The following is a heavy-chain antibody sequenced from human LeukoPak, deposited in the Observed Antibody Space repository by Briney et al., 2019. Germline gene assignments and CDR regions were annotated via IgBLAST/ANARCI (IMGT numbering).Heavy chain of an antibody. CDR1: GFAFSSYG. V-gene: IGHV3-48*01. Sequence: GGSLRLSCVASGFAFSSYGMNWVRQAPGKGLEWVSYIGGDFATIYADSVKGRFTISRDNSKNTLYLQMNSLRAEDTAVYYCARAPGYGAAYYFDYWGQGTLVTVSS. CDR2: IGGDFATI. D-gene: IGHD1-1*01. J-gene: IGHJ4*02. CDR3: ARAPGYGAAYYFDY.